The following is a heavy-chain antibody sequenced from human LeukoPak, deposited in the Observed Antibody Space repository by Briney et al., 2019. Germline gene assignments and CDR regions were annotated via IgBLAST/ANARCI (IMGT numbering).Heavy chain of an antibody. Sequence: SETLSLTCTVSGGPISSYYWSWIRQPPGKGLEWIGYIYTSGSTNYNPSLKSRVTISVDTSKNQFSLKLSSVTAADTAVYYCARHRSTNYYVTWGQGTLVTVSS. D-gene: IGHD3-10*02. CDR1: GGPISSYY. CDR3: ARHRSTNYYVT. V-gene: IGHV4-4*09. CDR2: IYTSGST. J-gene: IGHJ5*02.